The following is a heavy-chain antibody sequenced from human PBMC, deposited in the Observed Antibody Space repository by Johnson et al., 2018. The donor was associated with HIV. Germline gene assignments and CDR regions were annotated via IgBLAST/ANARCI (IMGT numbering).Heavy chain of an antibody. CDR3: AREGYSNSWTRGAFDI. D-gene: IGHD6-13*01. J-gene: IGHJ3*02. Sequence: VQLVESGGGVVQPGRSLRLSCAASGFTFSSYAMHWVRQAPGKGLEWVAFISYDGSNKYSADSVTGRFTHSRDNSKNTLYLQMNSLRAEDTAVYHCAREGYSNSWTRGAFDIWGQGTMVTVSS. V-gene: IGHV3-30-3*01. CDR2: ISYDGSNK. CDR1: GFTFSSYA.